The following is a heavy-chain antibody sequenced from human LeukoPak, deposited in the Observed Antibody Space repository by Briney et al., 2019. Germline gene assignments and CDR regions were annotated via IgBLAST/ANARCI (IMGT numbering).Heavy chain of an antibody. V-gene: IGHV3-53*01. Sequence: PGGSLRLSCAASGFSVSNNYMTWVRQAPGKGLEWVSVIYSHGSTHYGDSVRGRFTISRDNSKNTFYLQMNSLKDEDTAVYYCARGDILTGPFDYWGQGTLVTVSS. CDR2: IYSHGST. D-gene: IGHD3-9*01. CDR1: GFSVSNNY. CDR3: ARGDILTGPFDY. J-gene: IGHJ4*02.